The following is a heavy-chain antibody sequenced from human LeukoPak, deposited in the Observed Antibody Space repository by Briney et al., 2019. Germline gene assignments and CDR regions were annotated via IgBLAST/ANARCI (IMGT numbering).Heavy chain of an antibody. J-gene: IGHJ4*02. Sequence: ASVTVSCTASGYTFTRYYMHWVRQAPGQGLEWMGIINPSGGSTSYAQKFQGRVTMTRDTSTSTVYMELSSLRSEDTAVYYCARGDLGYNSDYWGQGTLVTVSS. V-gene: IGHV1-46*01. CDR1: GYTFTRYY. CDR2: INPSGGST. CDR3: ARGDLGYNSDY. D-gene: IGHD5-24*01.